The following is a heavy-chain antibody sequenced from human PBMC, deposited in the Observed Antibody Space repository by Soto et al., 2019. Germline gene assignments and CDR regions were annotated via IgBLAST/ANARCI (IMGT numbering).Heavy chain of an antibody. CDR3: AKVSRVATTLYYFDY. CDR1: GFTFDDYA. D-gene: IGHD5-12*01. Sequence: SLRLSCAASGFTFDDYAMHWVRQAPGKGLEWVSGISWNSGSIGYADSVKGRFTISRDNAKNSLYLQMNSLRAEDTALYYCAKVSRVATTLYYFDYWGQGTLVTVSS. CDR2: ISWNSGSI. V-gene: IGHV3-9*01. J-gene: IGHJ4*02.